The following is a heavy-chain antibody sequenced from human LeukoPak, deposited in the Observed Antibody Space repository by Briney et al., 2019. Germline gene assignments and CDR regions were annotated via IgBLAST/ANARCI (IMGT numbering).Heavy chain of an antibody. CDR2: VSSSSSHI. V-gene: IGHV3-21*04. D-gene: IGHD5-18*01. J-gene: IGHJ4*02. Sequence: GGSLRLSCAASGFTFSSFSMTWVRQAPGKGLEWVSSVSSSSSHIYYADSVKGRFTISRDNAKNSLYLQMNSLRAEDTAVYYCAKERSQLWSNFDYWGQGTLVTVSS. CDR1: GFTFSSFS. CDR3: AKERSQLWSNFDY.